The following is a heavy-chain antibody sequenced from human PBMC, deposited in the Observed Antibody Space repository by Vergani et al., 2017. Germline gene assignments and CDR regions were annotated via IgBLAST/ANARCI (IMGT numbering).Heavy chain of an antibody. CDR2: INSDGSST. J-gene: IGHJ3*02. D-gene: IGHD6-19*01. V-gene: IGHV3-74*01. CDR3: ARERYSSGWYNAFDI. Sequence: EVQLVESGGGLVQPGGSLRLSCAASGFTFNSYWMHWVRHVPGKGLVWVSRINSDGSSTSYADSVKGRFTISRDNAKNTLFLQMNSLRAEDTAVYYCARERYSSGWYNAFDIWGQGTMVTVSS. CDR1: GFTFNSYW.